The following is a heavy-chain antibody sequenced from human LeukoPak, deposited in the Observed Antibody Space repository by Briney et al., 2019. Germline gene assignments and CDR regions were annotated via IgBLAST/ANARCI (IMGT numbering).Heavy chain of an antibody. CDR2: ISGSGGST. J-gene: IGHJ4*02. V-gene: IGHV3-23*01. CDR3: AKDQMGYYRPFDS. CDR1: GGSITNYY. Sequence: QPSETLSLTCTVSGGSITNYYWSWIRQPPGKGLEWVSAISGSGGSTYYADSVKGRFTISRDNSKDTLYLQMSSLRDDDTAVYYCAKDQMGYYRPFDSWGPGTLVTVSS. D-gene: IGHD2/OR15-2a*01.